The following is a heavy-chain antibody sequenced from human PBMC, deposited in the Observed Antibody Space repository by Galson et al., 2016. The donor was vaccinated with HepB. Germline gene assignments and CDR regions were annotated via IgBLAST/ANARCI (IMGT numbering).Heavy chain of an antibody. Sequence: SLRLSCAASGFTFDDYTMHWVRQAPGRGPEWVSGISWNSNNIGYADSVKGRPTISRDNAKNSLFLQMNSLRPEDTAFYYCARDPRYNILTGYYNAWGQGTLVAVSS. CDR3: ARDPRYNILTGYYNA. D-gene: IGHD3-9*01. CDR2: ISWNSNNI. V-gene: IGHV3-9*01. CDR1: GFTFDDYT. J-gene: IGHJ5*02.